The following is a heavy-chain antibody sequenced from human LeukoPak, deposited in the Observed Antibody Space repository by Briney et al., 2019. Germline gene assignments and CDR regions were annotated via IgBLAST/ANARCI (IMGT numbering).Heavy chain of an antibody. D-gene: IGHD3-22*01. V-gene: IGHV4-4*07. J-gene: IGHJ4*02. CDR3: ARYRQESSGQLDY. Sequence: PSETLSLTCTVSGVSISSYYWNWIRQPAGKGLEWIGRINTSGSSNYNPSLKSRITVSVDTSKNQFSLKLSSVTAADTAVYYCARYRQESSGQLDYWGQGTLVTVSS. CDR2: INTSGSS. CDR1: GVSISSYY.